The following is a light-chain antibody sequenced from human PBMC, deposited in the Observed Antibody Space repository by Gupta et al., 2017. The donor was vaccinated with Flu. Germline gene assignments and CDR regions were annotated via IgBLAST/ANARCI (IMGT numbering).Light chain of an antibody. CDR1: QSVSSTY. V-gene: IGKV3-20*01. CDR2: GAS. CDR3: QQYDTAPRS. Sequence: DIVLTQSPGTLPLSPGQRATLFFRASQSVSSTYVAWYQQKPGRARRLLIYGASSRATGIPDRFSGSGSGTDFTLTISRLEPEDFAVYYCQQYDTAPRSFGQGTKVEIK. J-gene: IGKJ1*01.